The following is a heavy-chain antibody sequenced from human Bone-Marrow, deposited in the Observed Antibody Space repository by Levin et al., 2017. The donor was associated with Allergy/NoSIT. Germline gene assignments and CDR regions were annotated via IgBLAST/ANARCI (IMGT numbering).Heavy chain of an antibody. J-gene: IGHJ4*02. CDR3: TTYSSSWYYFDY. CDR1: GITFSNAW. D-gene: IGHD6-13*01. V-gene: IGHV3-15*01. CDR2: IKSSTDGGTT. Sequence: LSLPCAASGITFSNAWMSWARQAPGKGLEWVGRIKSSTDGGTTEYAAPVKGRFSISRDDSNNTLYLQMNSLKTEDTAVYFCTTYSSSWYYFDYWGQGTLVTVSS.